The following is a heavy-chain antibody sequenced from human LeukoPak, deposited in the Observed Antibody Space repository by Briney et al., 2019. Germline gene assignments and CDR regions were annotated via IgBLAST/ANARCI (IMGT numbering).Heavy chain of an antibody. CDR2: IYYSGST. J-gene: IGHJ3*02. CDR3: ARRGPWELLGRNVAFDI. D-gene: IGHD1-26*01. V-gene: IGHV4-59*01. Sequence: PSETLSLTCAVSGGSISSYYWSWIRQPPGKGLEWIGYIYYSGSTNYNPSLKSRVTISVDTSKNQFYLKLSSVTAADTAVYYCARRGPWELLGRNVAFDIWGQGTMVTVSS. CDR1: GGSISSYY.